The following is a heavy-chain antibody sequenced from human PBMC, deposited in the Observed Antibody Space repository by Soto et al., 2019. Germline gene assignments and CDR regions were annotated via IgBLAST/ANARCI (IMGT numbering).Heavy chain of an antibody. CDR2: IYYSGST. CDR3: AKGDKWESLLDY. Sequence: QVQLQESGPGLVKPSETLSLTCTVSGGSINSGGYYWTWIRQLPGRGLEWIGYIYYSGSTYYNPSLKSRITISMDTSKNQFSLKLSSVTVADTAVYYCAKGDKWESLLDYWGQGTLVTVSS. J-gene: IGHJ4*02. CDR1: GGSINSGGYY. V-gene: IGHV4-31*03. D-gene: IGHD1-26*01.